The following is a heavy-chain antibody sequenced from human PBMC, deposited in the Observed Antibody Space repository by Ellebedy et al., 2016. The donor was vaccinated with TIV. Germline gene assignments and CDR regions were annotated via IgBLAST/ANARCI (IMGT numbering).Heavy chain of an antibody. V-gene: IGHV3-9*01. J-gene: IGHJ4*02. CDR2: VGWKGDNF. CDR1: GFSFDGYT. D-gene: IGHD1-26*01. CDR3: AVLVGATNVDY. Sequence: GGSLRLXXVASGFSFDGYTMHWVRQRPGKGLEWVSSVGWKGDNFDYADSVKGRFTISRDNAKNSLYLQMNSLRPEDTALYYCAVLVGATNVDYWGQGTLVTVSS.